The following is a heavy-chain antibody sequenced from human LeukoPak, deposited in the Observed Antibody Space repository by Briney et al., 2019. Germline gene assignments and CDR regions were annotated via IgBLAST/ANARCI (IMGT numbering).Heavy chain of an antibody. CDR3: ARGLGTYDYREHAFDI. D-gene: IGHD3-16*01. V-gene: IGHV3-48*01. Sequence: GGSLRLSCAASGFTFSSQSMNWVRQAPGKGLEWVSYIKSNGDTIHYADSVKGRFTISRDNAKNSLYLQMNSLRAEDTAVYYCARGLGTYDYREHAFDIWGQGTMVTVSS. CDR1: GFTFSSQS. J-gene: IGHJ3*02. CDR2: IKSNGDTI.